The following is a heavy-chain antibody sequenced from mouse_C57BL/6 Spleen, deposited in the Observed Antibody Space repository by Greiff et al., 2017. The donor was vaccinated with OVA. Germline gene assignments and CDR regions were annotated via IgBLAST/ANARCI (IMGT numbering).Heavy chain of an antibody. J-gene: IGHJ2*01. CDR2: IRNKANGYTT. D-gene: IGHD4-1*01. V-gene: IGHV7-3*01. CDR3: AVWGTGTGTFDY. CDR1: GFTFTDYY. Sequence: EVKVEESGGGLVQPGGSLSLSCAASGFTFTDYYMSWVRQPPGKALEWLGFIRNKANGYTTEYSASVKGRFTISRDNSQSILYLQMNALRAEDSATYYCAVWGTGTGTFDYWGQGTTLTVSS.